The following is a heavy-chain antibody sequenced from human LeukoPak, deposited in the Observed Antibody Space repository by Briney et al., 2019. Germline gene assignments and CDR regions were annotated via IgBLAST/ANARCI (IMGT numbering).Heavy chain of an antibody. D-gene: IGHD1-26*01. V-gene: IGHV4-59*01. CDR1: GGSISSYY. CDR3: ARWTGSYASGFDY. Sequence: SETLSLTCTVSGGSISSYYWSWIRQPPGKGLEWIGYIYYSGSTNYNPSLKSQVTISVDTSKNQFSLKLSSVTAADTAVYYCARWTGSYASGFDYWGQGTLVTVST. CDR2: IYYSGST. J-gene: IGHJ4*02.